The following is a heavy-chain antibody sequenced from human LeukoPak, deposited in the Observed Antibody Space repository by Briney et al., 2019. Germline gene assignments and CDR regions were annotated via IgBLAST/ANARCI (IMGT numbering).Heavy chain of an antibody. CDR3: ARGGLYCTGTSSPKGYLHY. V-gene: IGHV1-2*02. CDR1: GYTFTAYY. J-gene: IGHJ4*02. CDR2: INPNSGGT. D-gene: IGHD2-8*02. Sequence: ASVKVSCKSSGYTFTAYYIHWARQAPGQGLEWMGWINPNSGGTNYAQKFQGSVTMTRDTSTSTAYMELSSLRADDTAVYYCARGGLYCTGTSSPKGYLHYWGQGALVTVSS.